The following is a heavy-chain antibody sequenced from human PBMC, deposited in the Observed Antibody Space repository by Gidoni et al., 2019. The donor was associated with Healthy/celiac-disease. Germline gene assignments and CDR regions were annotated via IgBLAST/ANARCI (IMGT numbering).Heavy chain of an antibody. CDR2: IYYCGST. Sequence: QVQLQESGPGLVKPSETLSLTCTVSGGSISSYYWSWIRQPPGKGLEWIWYIYYCGSTNYNPSLKSRGTISVDTSKNQFSLKLSSVTAADTAVYYCARAYSSSWYIDYWGQGTLVTVSS. CDR3: ARAYSSSWYIDY. V-gene: IGHV4-59*01. J-gene: IGHJ4*02. D-gene: IGHD6-13*01. CDR1: GGSISSYY.